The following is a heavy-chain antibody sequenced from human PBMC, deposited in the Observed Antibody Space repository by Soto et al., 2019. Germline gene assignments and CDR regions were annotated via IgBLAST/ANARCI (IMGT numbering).Heavy chain of an antibody. J-gene: IGHJ5*02. V-gene: IGHV2-26*01. CDR2: IFSNDDK. CDR3: ALIKDCSRTDCFLASFDP. CDR1: GLSLSNAKLG. Sequence: QVTLKESGPVLVKPTETLTLTCTVSGLSLSNAKLGVSWIRQPPGKALEWLAHIFSNDDKSYSTSLDRRLTISKDASKSQVVLTMTNWDPVDSGTYYCALIKDCSRTDCFLASFDPWGQGTLVTVSA. D-gene: IGHD2-2*01.